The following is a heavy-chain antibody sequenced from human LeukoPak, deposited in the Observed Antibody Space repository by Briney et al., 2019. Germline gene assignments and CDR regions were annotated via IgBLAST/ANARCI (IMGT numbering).Heavy chain of an antibody. J-gene: IGHJ4*02. CDR2: IYYSGST. CDR1: GGSVSNSPYY. D-gene: IGHD6-19*01. V-gene: IGHV4-39*01. CDR3: ARQVVAVAGTGYFDY. Sequence: SETLSLTCSVSGGSVSNSPYYWGWIRQPPGKGLEWIGSIYYSGSTYYNASLKSRGTISVDTPKNQFSLKLNSVTAADTAVYFCARQVVAVAGTGYFDYWGQGTLVTVSS.